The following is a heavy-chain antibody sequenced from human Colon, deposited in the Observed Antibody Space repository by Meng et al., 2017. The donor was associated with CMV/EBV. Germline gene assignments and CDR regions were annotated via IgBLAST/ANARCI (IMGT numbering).Heavy chain of an antibody. CDR1: GYTFTADY. V-gene: IGHV1-2*02. D-gene: IGHD3-22*01. CDR3: ARGKNYYDSSGYRKGLDY. J-gene: IGHJ4*02. Sequence: QGERVESGAEVKKPGPSVKVPCKASGYTFTADYMHWVRQAPGQGLEWMGWINPNSGGTNYAQKFQGRVTMTRDTSISTAYMELSRLRSDDTAVYYCARGKNYYDSSGYRKGLDYWGQGTLVTVSS. CDR2: INPNSGGT.